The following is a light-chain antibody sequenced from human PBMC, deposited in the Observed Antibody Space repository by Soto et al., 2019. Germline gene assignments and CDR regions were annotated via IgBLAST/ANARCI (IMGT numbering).Light chain of an antibody. CDR2: ATS. CDR3: LHDYNYPRT. CDR1: QDIEDD. Sequence: AIQMTQSPSSLSASVGDTVTITCRASQDIEDDLGWYQQKPGKAPKLLIYATSSLQSGVPSRFSGSGSGTDFSRSIRSLQPEDSATYYCLHDYNYPRTFGQGTKVDIK. V-gene: IGKV1-6*01. J-gene: IGKJ1*01.